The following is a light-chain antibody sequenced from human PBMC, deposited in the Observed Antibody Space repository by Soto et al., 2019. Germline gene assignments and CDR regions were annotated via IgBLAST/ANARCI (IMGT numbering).Light chain of an antibody. V-gene: IGLV2-14*01. CDR3: SSYTSSSTLV. CDR1: SSDVGGYNY. CDR2: DVS. J-gene: IGLJ2*01. Sequence: QSALTQPASVSGSPGQSITISCSGTSSDVGGYNYVSWYQQHPGKAPKLMIYDVSNRPSGVSNRFSGSKSGNTASLTISWLQAEDGAGLYCSSYTSSSTLVFGGGTKLTVL.